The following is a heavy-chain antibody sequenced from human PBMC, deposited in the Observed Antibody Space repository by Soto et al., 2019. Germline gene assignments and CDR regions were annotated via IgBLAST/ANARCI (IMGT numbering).Heavy chain of an antibody. CDR1: GFTFSSYA. CDR2: ISGSGGST. Sequence: GGSLRLSCAASGFTFSSYAMSWVRQAPGKGLEWVSAISGSGGSTYYADSVKGRFTISRDNSKNTLYLQMNSLRAEDTAVYYCAKTPSGQGFYDILTGYSQHFDDWGQGTLVTVSS. CDR3: AKTPSGQGFYDILTGYSQHFDD. V-gene: IGHV3-23*01. J-gene: IGHJ4*02. D-gene: IGHD3-9*01.